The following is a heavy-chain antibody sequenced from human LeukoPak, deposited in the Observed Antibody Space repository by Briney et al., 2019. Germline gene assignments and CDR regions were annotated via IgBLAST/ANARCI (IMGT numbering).Heavy chain of an antibody. V-gene: IGHV1-46*01. CDR1: GYTFTSYY. CDR2: INPSGGST. Sequence: ASVKASCKASGYTFTSYYMHWVRQAPGQGLEWMGIINPSGGSTSYAQKFQGRVTMTRDTSTSTVYMELSSLRSEDTAVYYCARDGEPLAGTYYFDYWGQGTLVTVSS. J-gene: IGHJ4*02. D-gene: IGHD1-1*01. CDR3: ARDGEPLAGTYYFDY.